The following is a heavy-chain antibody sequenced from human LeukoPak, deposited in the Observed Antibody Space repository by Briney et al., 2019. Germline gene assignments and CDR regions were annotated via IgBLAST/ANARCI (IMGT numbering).Heavy chain of an antibody. V-gene: IGHV3-21*01. CDR1: GFALRSYA. D-gene: IGHD6-19*01. J-gene: IGHJ5*01. Sequence: GGSLRLSCAASGFALRSYAVTWVRQAPGKGLEWVSSISSTSAYIYYAESVKGRFSISRDNVDNVVHLQMSSLTNEDTAVYYCARVAVAGPTGWFDSWGQGTLVTVSS. CDR2: ISSTSAYI. CDR3: ARVAVAGPTGWFDS.